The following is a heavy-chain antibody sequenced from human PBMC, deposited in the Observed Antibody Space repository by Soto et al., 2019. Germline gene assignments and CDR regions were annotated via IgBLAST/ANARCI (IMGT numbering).Heavy chain of an antibody. Sequence: QVQLVESGGGVVQPGRSLRLSCAASGFTFSSYGMHWVRQAPGKGLEWVAVIWYDGSNKYYADSVKGRFTSSRDNSQNTLYLQMNSLRVEDTAVYYCARDVGSTIRDYYYYGMDVWGQGTTVTVSS. V-gene: IGHV3-33*01. CDR2: IWYDGSNK. CDR1: GFTFSSYG. J-gene: IGHJ6*02. CDR3: ARDVGSTIRDYYYYGMDV. D-gene: IGHD1-26*01.